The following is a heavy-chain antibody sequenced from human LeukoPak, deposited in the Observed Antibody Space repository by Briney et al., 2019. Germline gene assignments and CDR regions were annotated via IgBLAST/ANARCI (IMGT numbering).Heavy chain of an antibody. CDR3: ARRGEYCSSTSCASFDY. Sequence: PSETLSLTCAVYGGSFSGYYWSWIRQPPGKGLEWIGEINHSGSTNYNPSLKSRVTISVDTSKNQFSLKLSSVTAADTAVYYCARRGEYCSSTSCASFDYWGQGTLVTVSS. V-gene: IGHV4-34*01. J-gene: IGHJ4*02. CDR1: GGSFSGYY. D-gene: IGHD2-2*01. CDR2: INHSGST.